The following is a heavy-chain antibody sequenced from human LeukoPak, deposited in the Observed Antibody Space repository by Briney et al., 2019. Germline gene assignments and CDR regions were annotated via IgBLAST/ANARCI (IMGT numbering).Heavy chain of an antibody. CDR1: GFTFSSYS. J-gene: IGHJ4*02. CDR3: ATEDGSYSRFLGFDY. Sequence: GGSLRLSCAASGFTFSSYSLNWVRQAPGKGLEWVSSISSSSSYIYYADSVKGRFTISRDNAKNSLYLQMNSLRPEDMAIYYCATEDGSYSRFLGFDYWGQGTLVTLSS. V-gene: IGHV3-21*01. D-gene: IGHD1-26*01. CDR2: ISSSSSYI.